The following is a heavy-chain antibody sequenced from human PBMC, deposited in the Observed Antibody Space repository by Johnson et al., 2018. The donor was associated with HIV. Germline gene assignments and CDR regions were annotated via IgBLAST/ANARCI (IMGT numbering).Heavy chain of an antibody. J-gene: IGHJ3*02. CDR3: ARVAALYDAFDI. Sequence: QMQLVESGGGVVQPGGSLRLSCAASRFTFSSYGMHWVRLAPGKGLESVAFILYDGSNKYYADSAKDRFTISRDNSKNSLYLQMNSLRAEDTAVYYCARVAALYDAFDIWGQGTMVTVSS. CDR1: RFTFSSYG. V-gene: IGHV3-30*02. CDR2: ILYDGSNK. D-gene: IGHD2-15*01.